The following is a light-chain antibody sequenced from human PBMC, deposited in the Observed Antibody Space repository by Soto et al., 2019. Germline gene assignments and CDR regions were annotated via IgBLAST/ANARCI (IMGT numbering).Light chain of an antibody. CDR2: GAS. J-gene: IGKJ1*01. CDR1: QSVSNDF. V-gene: IGKV3-20*01. CDR3: QHFVNSLTWT. Sequence: EIVLTQSPGILSLSPGERATLSCRASQSVSNDFLAWYQQKPGQAPRLLIYGASSSATGVPDRFSGGGSGTAFTPPISSLEPEDFAVYYCQHFVNSLTWTFGQGTKVDIK.